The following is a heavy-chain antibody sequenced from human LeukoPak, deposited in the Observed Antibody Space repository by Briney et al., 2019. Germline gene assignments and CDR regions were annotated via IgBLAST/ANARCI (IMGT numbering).Heavy chain of an antibody. CDR2: ISGSGGSK. D-gene: IGHD3-10*01. Sequence: GGSLRLSCVGSGFTFSSYAMNWVRQAPGKGLEWVSTISGSGGSKHYADSVEGRFTISRDNSKNTVYLQMNSLRAEDTAIYYCAKLTSASGAYGVDVWGQGTTVTVSS. J-gene: IGHJ6*02. CDR3: AKLTSASGAYGVDV. V-gene: IGHV3-23*01. CDR1: GFTFSSYA.